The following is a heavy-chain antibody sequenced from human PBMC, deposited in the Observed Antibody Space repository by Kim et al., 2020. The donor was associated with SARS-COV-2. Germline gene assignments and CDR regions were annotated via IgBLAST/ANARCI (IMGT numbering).Heavy chain of an antibody. V-gene: IGHV3-48*02. CDR3: ATLSHIVVVTAIRRSG. D-gene: IGHD2-21*02. J-gene: IGHJ4*02. Sequence: GGSLRLSCAASGFTFSSYSMNWVRQAPGKGLEWVSYISSSSSTIYYADSVKGRFTISRDNAKNSLYLQMNSLRDEDTAVYYCATLSHIVVVTAIRRSGWGQGTLVTVSS. CDR2: ISSSSSTI. CDR1: GFTFSSYS.